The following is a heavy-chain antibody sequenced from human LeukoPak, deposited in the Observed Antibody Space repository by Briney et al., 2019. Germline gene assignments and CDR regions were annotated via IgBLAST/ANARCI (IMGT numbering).Heavy chain of an antibody. D-gene: IGHD2-15*01. CDR1: GFTLSNSA. CDR3: AKELRPNDY. V-gene: IGHV3-23*01. J-gene: IGHJ4*02. Sequence: GGSLRLSCAASGFTLSNSAMSWVRQAPGKGLEWVSAISRSGDRTFYADSVKGRFTISRDSSIDMLFLEMNSLRAEDTAVYFCAKELRPNDYWGQGTLVTVSS. CDR2: ISRSGDRT.